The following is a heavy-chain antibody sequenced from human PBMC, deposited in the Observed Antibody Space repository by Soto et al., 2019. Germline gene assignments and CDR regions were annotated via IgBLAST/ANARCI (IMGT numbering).Heavy chain of an antibody. Sequence: GASVKVSCKASGYTFTSYAMHWVRQAPGQRLEWMGWINAGNGNTKYSQKFQGRVTITRDTSASTAYMELSSLRSEDTAVYYCARGEGYCTNGVGSSKLGYSGMDVWGHGTTVTVSS. CDR1: GYTFTSYA. J-gene: IGHJ6*02. CDR3: ARGEGYCTNGVGSSKLGYSGMDV. V-gene: IGHV1-3*01. CDR2: INAGNGNT. D-gene: IGHD2-8*01.